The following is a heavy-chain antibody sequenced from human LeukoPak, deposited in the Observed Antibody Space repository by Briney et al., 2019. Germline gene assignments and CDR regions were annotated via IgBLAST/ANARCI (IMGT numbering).Heavy chain of an antibody. D-gene: IGHD3-10*01. V-gene: IGHV4-38-2*02. CDR3: ARERLAMVRGVIPKEAWGWFDP. CDR1: GYSISSGHY. J-gene: IGHJ5*02. Sequence: PSQTLSLTCTVSGYSISSGHYWAWIRQSPERGLECIATTFHSGSTYYNPSLKSRVTTSVDTSKNEFSLNLSSVTAADTAVYYCARERLAMVRGVIPKEAWGWFDPWGQGTLVTVSS. CDR2: TFHSGST.